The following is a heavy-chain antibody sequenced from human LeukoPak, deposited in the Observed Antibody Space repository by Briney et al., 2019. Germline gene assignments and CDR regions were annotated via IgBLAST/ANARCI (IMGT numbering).Heavy chain of an antibody. Sequence: GGSLRLSCAASGFTFSSYAMHWVRQAPGKGLEYVSAISSNGGSTYYANSVKGRFTISRDNSKNTLYLQMGSLRAEDMAVYYCARDLFMALLPWGGFDPWGQGTLVTVSS. CDR3: ARDLFMALLPWGGFDP. J-gene: IGHJ5*02. CDR2: ISSNGGST. CDR1: GFTFSSYA. V-gene: IGHV3-64*01. D-gene: IGHD3-22*01.